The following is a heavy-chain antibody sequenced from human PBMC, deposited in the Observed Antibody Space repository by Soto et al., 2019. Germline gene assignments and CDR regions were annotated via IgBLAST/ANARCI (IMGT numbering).Heavy chain of an antibody. J-gene: IGHJ4*02. CDR1: GFTFSSYW. CDR2: INSDGSST. V-gene: IGHV3-74*01. Sequence: GGSLRLSCAASGFTFSSYWMHWVRQAPGKGLVWVSRINSDGSSTSYADSVKGRFTISRDNAKNPLYLQMNSLRAEDTAVYYCERAGSTYYDFWSGYYLFDYWGQGTLVTVSS. CDR3: ERAGSTYYDFWSGYYLFDY. D-gene: IGHD3-3*01.